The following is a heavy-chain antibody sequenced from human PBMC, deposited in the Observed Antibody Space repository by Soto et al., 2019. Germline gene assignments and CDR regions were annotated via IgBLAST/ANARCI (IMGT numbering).Heavy chain of an antibody. J-gene: IGHJ4*01. CDR3: AKSQEIGTHFFDS. V-gene: IGHV3-13*01. CDR1: RFTFSGFD. D-gene: IGHD6-13*01. CDR2: IGTAGDT. Sequence: GGSLRLSCEASRFTFSGFDMHWVRQPTGKGLEWVSSIGTAGDTYYAVSVKGRFTISRDNAKNSLSLQMNSLRAGDMAVYFCAKSQEIGTHFFDSCGHVTQVTVSS.